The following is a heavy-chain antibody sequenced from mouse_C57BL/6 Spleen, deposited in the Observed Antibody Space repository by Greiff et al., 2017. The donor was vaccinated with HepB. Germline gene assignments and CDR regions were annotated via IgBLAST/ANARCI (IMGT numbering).Heavy chain of an antibody. CDR3: ARGASSGFAY. J-gene: IGHJ3*01. Sequence: EVKLVESGPELVKPGASVKISCKASGYSFTGYYMNWVKQSPEKSLEWIGEINPSTGGTTYNQKFKAKATLTVDKSSSTAYMQLKSLTSEDSAVYYCARGASSGFAYWGQGTLVTVSA. CDR2: INPSTGGT. V-gene: IGHV1-42*01. CDR1: GYSFTGYY. D-gene: IGHD3-2*02.